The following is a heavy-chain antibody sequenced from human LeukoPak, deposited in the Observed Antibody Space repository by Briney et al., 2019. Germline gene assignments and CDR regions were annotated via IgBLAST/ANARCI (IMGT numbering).Heavy chain of an antibody. CDR3: ARDGGVTTSDY. CDR1: GFTVSSNY. V-gene: IGHV3-66*01. D-gene: IGHD4-17*01. J-gene: IGHJ4*02. CDR2: IYSGGST. Sequence: GGSLRLSFAASGFTVSSNYMSWVRQAPGKGLEWVSVIYSGGSTYYADSVKGRFTISRDNSKNTLYLQMDSLRAEDTAVYYCARDGGVTTSDYWGQGTLVTVSS.